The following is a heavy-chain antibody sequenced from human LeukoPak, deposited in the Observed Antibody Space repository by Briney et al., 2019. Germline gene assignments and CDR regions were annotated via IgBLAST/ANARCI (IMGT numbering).Heavy chain of an antibody. CDR1: GGTFSSYA. CDR3: ARGLDERYYYDSSGYGDAFDI. D-gene: IGHD3-22*01. CDR2: IIPMFGTA. J-gene: IGHJ3*02. V-gene: IGHV1-69*05. Sequence: ASVKVSCKASGGTFSSYAISWVRQAPGQGLEWMGGIIPMFGTANYAQKFQGRVTISTDESTSTAYMELSSLRSEDTAVYYCARGLDERYYYDSSGYGDAFDIWGQGTMATVSS.